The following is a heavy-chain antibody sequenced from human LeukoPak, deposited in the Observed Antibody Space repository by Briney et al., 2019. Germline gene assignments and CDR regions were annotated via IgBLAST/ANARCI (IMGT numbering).Heavy chain of an antibody. J-gene: IGHJ4*02. CDR2: IYASGTT. CDR1: GASISSYY. D-gene: IGHD3-22*01. V-gene: IGHV4-4*07. Sequence: PSETLSLTCTVSGASISSYYWSWIRQPAGKGLEWIGRIYASGTTNYNPSLKSRVTMSVDTSKNQFSLNLSSVTAADTAMYYCARHIYYEGSGYTFDYWGQGTLVTVSS. CDR3: ARHIYYEGSGYTFDY.